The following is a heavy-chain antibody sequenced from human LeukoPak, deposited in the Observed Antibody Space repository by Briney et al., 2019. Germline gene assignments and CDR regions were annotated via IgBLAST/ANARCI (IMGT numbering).Heavy chain of an antibody. CDR3: AREVGYCSGGSCYSYFDY. V-gene: IGHV4-59*01. CDR2: IYYSGST. CDR1: GGSISSYY. D-gene: IGHD2-15*01. Sequence: SETLSLTCTVSGGSISSYYWSWIRQPPGKGLVWIGYIYYSGSTNYNASLTNRVTISVDTSKKQFSLKLSSVTAADTAVYYCAREVGYCSGGSCYSYFDYWGQGTLVTVSS. J-gene: IGHJ4*02.